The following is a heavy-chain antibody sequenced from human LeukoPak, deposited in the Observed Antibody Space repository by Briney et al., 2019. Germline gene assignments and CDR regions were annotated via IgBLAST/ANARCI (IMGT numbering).Heavy chain of an antibody. CDR2: IYHSGST. CDR3: ARGNYYDSSGLDWFDP. V-gene: IGHV4-30-2*01. Sequence: SETLSLTCTVSGGSIRSYSWSRIRQPPGKGLEWIGYIYHSGSTYYNPSLKSRVTISVDRSKNQFSLKLSSVTAADTAVYYCARGNYYDSSGLDWFDPWGQGTLVTVSS. CDR1: GGSIRSYS. J-gene: IGHJ5*02. D-gene: IGHD3-22*01.